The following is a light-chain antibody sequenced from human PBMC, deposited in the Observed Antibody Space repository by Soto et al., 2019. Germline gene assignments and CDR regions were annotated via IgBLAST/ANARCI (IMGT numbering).Light chain of an antibody. Sequence: EIVLTQSPGTLSLSPGERATLSCRASQFVGGSYLAWYQQKPGQAPRLLIYGASNVAPGIPDRFSGSGSGTDFTLTISRLESEDFAVYYCQRYAASPYTFGQGTKLEIK. CDR3: QRYAASPYT. V-gene: IGKV3-20*01. J-gene: IGKJ2*01. CDR2: GAS. CDR1: QFVGGSY.